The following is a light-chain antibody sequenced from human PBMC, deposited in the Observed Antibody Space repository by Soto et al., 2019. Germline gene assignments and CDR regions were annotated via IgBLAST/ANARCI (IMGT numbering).Light chain of an antibody. V-gene: IGKV1-5*01. Sequence: DIRMTQSPSTLSASVGDRVTITCRASHIISTWVAWYQQKPGKAPKLLVYGASSLESGVPSRFSGSGSGTEFTLNISGLQPDDFATYYCQQHHSYLTFGVGTKVDIX. J-gene: IGKJ4*01. CDR1: HIISTW. CDR2: GAS. CDR3: QQHHSYLT.